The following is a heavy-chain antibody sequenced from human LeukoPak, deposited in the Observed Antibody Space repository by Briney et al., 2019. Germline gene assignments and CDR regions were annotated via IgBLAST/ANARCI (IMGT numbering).Heavy chain of an antibody. V-gene: IGHV4-39*01. CDR3: ARGLGYCSGGSCYSDDY. CDR1: GGSISSSSYY. D-gene: IGHD2-15*01. J-gene: IGHJ4*02. Sequence: SETLSLTCTVSGGSISSSSYYWGWIRQPPGKGLEWIGSIYYSGSTYYNPSLKSRVTISVDTSKNQFSLKLSSVTAADTAVYYCARGLGYCSGGSCYSDDYWGQGTLVTVSS. CDR2: IYYSGST.